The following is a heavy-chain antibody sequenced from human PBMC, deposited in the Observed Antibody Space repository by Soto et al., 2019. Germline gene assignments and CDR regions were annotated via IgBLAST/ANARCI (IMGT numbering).Heavy chain of an antibody. V-gene: IGHV4-39*01. D-gene: IGHD3-10*01. J-gene: IGHJ4*02. Sequence: SETLSLTCTVSGGSISSSSYYWGWIRQPPGKGLEWIGSIYYSGSTYYNPSLKSRVTISVDTSKNQFSLKLSSVTAADTAVYYCARLRYYGSGSRTFDYWGQGTLVTVSS. CDR1: GGSISSSSYY. CDR3: ARLRYYGSGSRTFDY. CDR2: IYYSGST.